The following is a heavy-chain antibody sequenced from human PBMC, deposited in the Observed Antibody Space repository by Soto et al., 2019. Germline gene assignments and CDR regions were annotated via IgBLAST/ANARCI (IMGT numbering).Heavy chain of an antibody. D-gene: IGHD6-19*01. CDR1: GFTFSSYA. CDR2: ISYDGINK. V-gene: IGHV3-30*18. Sequence: GGSLRLSCAASGFTFSSYAMHWVRRTPGKGLECVALISYDGINKYYADSVKGRFTVSRDNSKSTLYLQMNSLSAEDTAVYYCVKDGVSGWSDYFFDYWGQGTLVTV. CDR3: VKDGVSGWSDYFFDY. J-gene: IGHJ4*02.